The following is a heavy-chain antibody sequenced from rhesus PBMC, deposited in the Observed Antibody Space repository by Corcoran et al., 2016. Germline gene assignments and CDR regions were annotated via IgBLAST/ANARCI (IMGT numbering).Heavy chain of an antibody. J-gene: IGHJ6*01. CDR1: GFTFGSYA. V-gene: IGHV1S10*01. D-gene: IGHD1-44*01. Sequence: QVQLVQSGAEVKKPGSSVKVSCKASGFTFGSYAISWVRQAPGQGLGWMGGTIPLVGRTNTEGKVQGRVTITADTSTSTAYMELSSRRSEDTAVYYCASSGGNYGDGLDSWGQGVVVTVSS. CDR3: ASSGGNYGDGLDS. CDR2: TIPLVGRT.